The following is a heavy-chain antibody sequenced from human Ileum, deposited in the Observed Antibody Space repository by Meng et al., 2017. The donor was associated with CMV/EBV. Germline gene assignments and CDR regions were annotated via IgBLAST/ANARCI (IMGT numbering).Heavy chain of an antibody. CDR1: GFPFSDNW. CDR3: AREEGATGVAHLRYYYDGREG. V-gene: IGHV3-7*01. D-gene: IGHD1-26*01. CDR2: IKQDGSEK. Sequence: GASLKLSCEGTGFPFSDNWMNWVRQAPGKGLEWVANIKQDGSEKYYVDSVKGRFTISRDNAKNSLYLHMNSLRAEDTAVCYCAREEGATGVAHLRYYYDGREGGGKG. J-gene: IGHJ6*04.